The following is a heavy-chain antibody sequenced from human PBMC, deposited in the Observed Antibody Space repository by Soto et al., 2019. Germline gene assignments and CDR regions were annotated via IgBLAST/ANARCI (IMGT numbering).Heavy chain of an antibody. D-gene: IGHD1-26*01. CDR1: GFTFSSYA. Sequence: PGGSLRVSCAASGFTFSSYAMSWVRQAPWKGLEWVSAISGSGGSTYYADSVKGRFTISRDNSKNTLYLQMNSLRAEDTAVYYCAKVAPWVPTSDNWFDPWGQGTLVTVSS. CDR3: AKVAPWVPTSDNWFDP. J-gene: IGHJ5*02. V-gene: IGHV3-23*01. CDR2: ISGSGGST.